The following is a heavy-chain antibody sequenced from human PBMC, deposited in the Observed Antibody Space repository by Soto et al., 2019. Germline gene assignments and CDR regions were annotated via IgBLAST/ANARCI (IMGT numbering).Heavy chain of an antibody. CDR1: GYTFNEYY. Sequence: ASVKVSCKASGYTFNEYYIHWVRQAPGQGLEWMGWINPNSGGTNYAQKFQGWVTMTRDTSISTAYMELSRLRSDDTAVYYCARAPYYYGSGSYRPDIYYFDYWGQGTLVTVSS. J-gene: IGHJ4*02. CDR3: ARAPYYYGSGSYRPDIYYFDY. CDR2: INPNSGGT. D-gene: IGHD3-10*01. V-gene: IGHV1-2*04.